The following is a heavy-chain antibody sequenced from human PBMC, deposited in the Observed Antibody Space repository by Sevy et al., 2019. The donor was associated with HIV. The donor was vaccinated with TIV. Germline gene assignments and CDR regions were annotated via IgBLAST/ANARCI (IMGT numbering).Heavy chain of an antibody. CDR1: GASVTTYY. D-gene: IGHD2-21*01. Sequence: SETLSLTCTVSGASVTTYYWTWIRQSPGKGLEWIGHTHYSDETNYNPSLESRVTISMDTSKNQFSLRLTSVSPTDTAIYYCARGQHIVVSWAQGALVTVSS. CDR2: THYSDET. V-gene: IGHV4-59*02. J-gene: IGHJ5*02. CDR3: ARGQHIVVS.